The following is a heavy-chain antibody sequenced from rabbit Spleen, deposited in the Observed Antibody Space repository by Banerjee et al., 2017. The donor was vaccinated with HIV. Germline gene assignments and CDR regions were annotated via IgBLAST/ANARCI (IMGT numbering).Heavy chain of an antibody. V-gene: IGHV1S47*01. CDR3: ASNHPYASSSGDDFLFTL. J-gene: IGHJ4*01. Sequence: EESGGDLVQPGGSLKLSCKASGFDFSNYGVSWVRQAPGKGLEWVGYIEPIFGNTYYANWVNGRFTISSHSAQNTLYLQLSSLTAADTATYFCASNHPYASSSGDDFLFTLWGPGTLVTVS. CDR2: IEPIFGNT. CDR1: GFDFSNYG. D-gene: IGHD1-1*01.